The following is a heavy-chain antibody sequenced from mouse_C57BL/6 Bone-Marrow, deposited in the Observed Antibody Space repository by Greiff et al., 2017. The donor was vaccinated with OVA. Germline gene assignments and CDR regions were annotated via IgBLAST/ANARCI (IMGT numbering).Heavy chain of an antibody. J-gene: IGHJ3*01. D-gene: IGHD1-1*01. CDR2: INPNNGGT. Sequence: VQLQQSGPELVKPGASVKIPCKASGYTFTDYNMDWVKQSHGKSLEWIGDINPNNGGTIYNQKFKGKATLTVDKSSSTADMELRSLTSEDTAVYYCARTDYYGSSGWFAYWGQGTLVTVSA. CDR1: GYTFTDYN. CDR3: ARTDYYGSSGWFAY. V-gene: IGHV1-18*01.